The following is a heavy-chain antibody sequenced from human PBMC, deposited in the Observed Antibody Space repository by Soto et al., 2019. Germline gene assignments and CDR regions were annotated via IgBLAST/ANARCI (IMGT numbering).Heavy chain of an antibody. CDR2: IRSKAYGGTT. Sequence: GGSLRLSCTASGFTFGDYAMSWFRQAPGKGLEWVGFIRSKAYGGTTEYAASVKGRFTISRDDSKSIAYLQMNSLKTEDTAVYYCTIDSYPRNYYGSGQPMSFDYWGQGTLVTVSS. J-gene: IGHJ4*02. D-gene: IGHD3-10*01. V-gene: IGHV3-49*03. CDR1: GFTFGDYA. CDR3: TIDSYPRNYYGSGQPMSFDY.